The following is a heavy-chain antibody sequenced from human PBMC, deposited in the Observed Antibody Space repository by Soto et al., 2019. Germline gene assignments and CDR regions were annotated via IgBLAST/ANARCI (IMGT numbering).Heavy chain of an antibody. J-gene: IGHJ3*01. CDR1: GFTFSDYY. CDR2: INPSGNTI. Sequence: QVQLVESGGGLVKPGGSLRLSCAASGFTFSDYYMSWIRQAPGKGLEWLSYINPSGNTIYYADSVRGRFTISRDNAKNSLYLQMDSLRAEDTAVYDCARDRPLKPHDAFDFWGQGTMVTVSS. CDR3: ARDRPLKPHDAFDF. V-gene: IGHV3-11*01.